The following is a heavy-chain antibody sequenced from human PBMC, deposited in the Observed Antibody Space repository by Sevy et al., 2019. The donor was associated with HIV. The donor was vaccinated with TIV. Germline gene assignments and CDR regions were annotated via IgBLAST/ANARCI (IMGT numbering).Heavy chain of an antibody. CDR3: ARDRDIAAAGTGYYYYYGMDV. CDR2: IYYSGST. D-gene: IGHD6-13*01. CDR1: SGSVSSGSYY. V-gene: IGHV4-61*01. Sequence: SETLSLTCTVSSGSVSSGSYYWSWIRQPPGKGLEWIGYIYYSGSTNYNPSLKSRVTISVDMSKNQFSLKLSSVTAADTAVYYCARDRDIAAAGTGYYYYYGMDVWGQGTTVTVSS. J-gene: IGHJ6*02.